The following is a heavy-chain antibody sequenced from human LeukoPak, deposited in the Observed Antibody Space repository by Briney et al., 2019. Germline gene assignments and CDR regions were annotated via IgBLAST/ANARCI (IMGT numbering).Heavy chain of an antibody. CDR2: ISGSGGST. CDR1: GFTFSSYA. V-gene: IGHV3-23*01. D-gene: IGHD6-13*01. CDR3: AKVVAAGTYYFDY. Sequence: PGGSLRLSCAASGFTFSSYAISGVRQAPGKGLEWVSAISGSGGSTYYADSVKGRFTISRDNSKNTVYLQMNSLRAEDTAVYYCAKVVAAGTYYFDYWGQGTLVTVSS. J-gene: IGHJ4*02.